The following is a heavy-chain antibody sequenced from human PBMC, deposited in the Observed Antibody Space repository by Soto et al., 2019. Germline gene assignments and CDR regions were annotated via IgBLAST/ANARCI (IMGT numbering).Heavy chain of an antibody. D-gene: IGHD2-2*02. CDR3: ARLLLYSTSGRGWFDP. CDR1: GFTFSKFW. J-gene: IGHJ5*02. Sequence: DVQLVESGGGLVQPGGSLRLSCITSGFTFSKFWMSWVRQAPGKGLEWVANIKHDGSQSYYEDSVKGRFTISRDNAKNSLYLQVNSLRVDYTAVYFCARLLLYSTSGRGWFDPRGQGTLVTVSS. V-gene: IGHV3-7*03. CDR2: IKHDGSQS.